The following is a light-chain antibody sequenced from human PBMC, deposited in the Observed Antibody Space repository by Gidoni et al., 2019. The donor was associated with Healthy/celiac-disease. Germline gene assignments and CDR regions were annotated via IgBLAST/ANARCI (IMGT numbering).Light chain of an antibody. Sequence: EIVLTQSPGTLSLSPGERATLSCRASQSVSSSYLAWYQQTPGQAPRLLIHGASSRATGIPDRFSGSGSGTDFTLTISRLEPEDFEVYYWQQYGSSPQTFGQGTKVEIK. CDR2: GAS. J-gene: IGKJ1*01. CDR1: QSVSSSY. V-gene: IGKV3-20*01. CDR3: QQYGSSPQT.